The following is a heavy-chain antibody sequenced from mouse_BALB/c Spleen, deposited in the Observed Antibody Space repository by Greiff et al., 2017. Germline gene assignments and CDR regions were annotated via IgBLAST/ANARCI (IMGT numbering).Heavy chain of an antibody. CDR3: VRDRYGNYEGYAMDY. Sequence: VQLVESGPGLVAPSQSLSITCTVSGFSLTSYDISWIRQPPGKGLEWLGVIWTGGGTNYNSAFMSRLSISKDNSKSQVFLKMNSLQTDDTAIYYCVRDRYGNYEGYAMDYWGQGTSVTVSS. D-gene: IGHD2-1*01. CDR2: IWTGGGT. J-gene: IGHJ4*01. CDR1: GFSLTSYD. V-gene: IGHV2-9-2*01.